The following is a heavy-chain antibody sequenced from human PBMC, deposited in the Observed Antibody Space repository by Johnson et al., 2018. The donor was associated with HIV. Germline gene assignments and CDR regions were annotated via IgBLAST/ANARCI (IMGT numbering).Heavy chain of an antibody. CDR2: ISYDGRNK. V-gene: IGHV3-30*18. J-gene: IGHJ3*02. Sequence: QVQLVESGGGVVQPGRSLRLSCAASGFTFSSYGMHWVRQAPGKGLEWVAVISYDGRNKYYADSVKGRVTISRDDSKNTLYLRLNSLRPEDSAVYYCAKDVSVVTPSGSFDIWGQGTRVTVSS. CDR3: AKDVSVVTPSGSFDI. CDR1: GFTFSSYG. D-gene: IGHD4-23*01.